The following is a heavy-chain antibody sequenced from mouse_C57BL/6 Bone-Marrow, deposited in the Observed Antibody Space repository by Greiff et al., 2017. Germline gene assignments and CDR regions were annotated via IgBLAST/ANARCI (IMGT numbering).Heavy chain of an antibody. J-gene: IGHJ2*01. CDR1: GYTFTSYW. CDR3: ARSGPLGRSFDY. Sequence: QVQLQQPGAELVKPGASVKMSCKASGYTFTSYWITWVKQRPGQGLEWIGDIYPTSGRTNYNEKFKSKAILTVDTSSNTAYMQLRSLTSEDSAVFYCARSGPLGRSFDYWGQGTTLTFSS. D-gene: IGHD4-1*01. V-gene: IGHV1-55*01. CDR2: IYPTSGRT.